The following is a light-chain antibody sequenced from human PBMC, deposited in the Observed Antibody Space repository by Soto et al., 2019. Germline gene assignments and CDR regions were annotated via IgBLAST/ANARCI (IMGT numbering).Light chain of an antibody. V-gene: IGKV1-5*03. J-gene: IGKJ1*01. Sequence: DIQMTQSPSTLSASVGDRVTITCRASQSISSWLAWYQQKPGKAPKLLIYKASSLESGVPSRFSGCGSGTEFTLTISSLQPDDFAPYYGQQYNSYSVTFGQGTKVEIK. CDR3: QQYNSYSVT. CDR2: KAS. CDR1: QSISSW.